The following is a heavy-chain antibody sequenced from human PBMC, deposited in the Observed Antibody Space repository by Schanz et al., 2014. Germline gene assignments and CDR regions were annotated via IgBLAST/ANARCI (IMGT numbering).Heavy chain of an antibody. J-gene: IGHJ4*02. CDR2: ISSGSSYA. CDR1: GFTFSSYA. Sequence: EVQLVESGGGLIQPGGSLRLSCAASGFTFSSYAMSWIRQAPGKGLEWVSDISSGSSYANYADSVKGRFSISRDNAKNSLFLQMNRLRAEDTALYYCAIIGVMVAVAGTRADYWGQGTLVTDSS. D-gene: IGHD6-19*01. V-gene: IGHV3-21*05. CDR3: AIIGVMVAVAGTRADY.